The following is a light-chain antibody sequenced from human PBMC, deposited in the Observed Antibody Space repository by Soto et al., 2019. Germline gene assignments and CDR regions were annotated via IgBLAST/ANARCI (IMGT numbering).Light chain of an antibody. CDR1: SSNIVSNT. CDR3: AALDDSLKAYV. Sequence: QSVLTQPPSASGTPGQRVTIACSGSSSNIVSNTVNWYQQLPGTAPKLLIYGNNQRPSWVPDRFFVSKSGTSASLAISGLQSEDEADYYCAALDDSLKAYVFGTGTKLTVL. V-gene: IGLV1-44*01. CDR2: GNN. J-gene: IGLJ1*01.